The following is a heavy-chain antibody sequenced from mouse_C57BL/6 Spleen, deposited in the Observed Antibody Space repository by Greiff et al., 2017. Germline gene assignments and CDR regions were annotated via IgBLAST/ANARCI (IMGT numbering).Heavy chain of an antibody. J-gene: IGHJ2*01. CDR2: ILPGSGST. CDR3: ARGGVLITTVVAPFDY. D-gene: IGHD1-1*01. CDR1: GYTFTGYW. V-gene: IGHV1-9*01. Sequence: VQLQQSGAELMKPGASVKLSCKATGYTFTGYWIEWVKQRPGHGLEWIGEILPGSGSTNYNEKFKGKATFTADTSSNTAYMQLSSLTTEDSAIYYCARGGVLITTVVAPFDYWGQGTTLTVSS.